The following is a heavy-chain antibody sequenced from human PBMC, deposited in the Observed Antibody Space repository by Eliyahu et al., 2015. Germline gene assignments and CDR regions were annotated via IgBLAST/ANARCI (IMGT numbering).Heavy chain of an antibody. V-gene: IGHV4-34*01. CDR2: INHSGST. D-gene: IGHD3-22*01. J-gene: IGHJ4*02. Sequence: QVQLQQWGAGLLKPSETLSLICAVYGGSXSGYYWSWIRQPPGKGLEWIGEINHSGSTNYNPSLKSRVTISVDTSKNQFSLKLSSVTAADTAVYYCARGVNSSGYINRIDYWGQGTLVTVSS. CDR1: GGSXSGYY. CDR3: ARGVNSSGYINRIDY.